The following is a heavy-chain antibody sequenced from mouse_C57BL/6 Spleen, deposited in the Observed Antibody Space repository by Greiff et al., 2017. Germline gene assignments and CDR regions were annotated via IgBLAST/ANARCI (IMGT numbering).Heavy chain of an antibody. V-gene: IGHV5-9-1*02. CDR2: ISSGGDYI. D-gene: IGHD2-1*01. Sequence: EVKLVESGEGLVKPGGSLKLSCAASGFTFSSYAMSWVRQTPEKRLEWVAYISSGGDYIYSADTVKGRFTISRDNARNTLYLQMSSLKAEDTAMYYCTRGVYGNYAWFAYWGQGTLVTVSA. CDR1: GFTFSSYA. CDR3: TRGVYGNYAWFAY. J-gene: IGHJ3*01.